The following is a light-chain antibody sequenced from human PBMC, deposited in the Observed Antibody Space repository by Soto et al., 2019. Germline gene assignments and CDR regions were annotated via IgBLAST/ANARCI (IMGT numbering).Light chain of an antibody. CDR3: QQYNSWT. J-gene: IGKJ1*01. V-gene: IGKV1-5*02. Sequence: DIQMTQSPSTLSASVGDRVTIICRASQNVSSWLAWYHQKPGKAPGLLIYDASSLESGVPSRFSGTGSGTEFTLTISSLQPDDFATYYCQQYNSWTFDQGTKVDIK. CDR2: DAS. CDR1: QNVSSW.